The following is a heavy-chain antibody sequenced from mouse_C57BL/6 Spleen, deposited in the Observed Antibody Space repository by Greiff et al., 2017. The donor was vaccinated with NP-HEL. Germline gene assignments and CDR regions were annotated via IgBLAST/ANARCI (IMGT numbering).Heavy chain of an antibody. CDR3: ARDRPGDY. CDR1: GYSITSGYY. Sequence: EVKVEESGPGLVKPSQSLSLTCSVTGYSITSGYYWNWIRQFPGNKLEWMGYISYDGSNNYNPSLKNRISITRDTSKNQFFLKLNSVTTEDTATYYCARDRPGDYWGQGTTLTVSS. J-gene: IGHJ2*01. CDR2: ISYDGSN. V-gene: IGHV3-6*01.